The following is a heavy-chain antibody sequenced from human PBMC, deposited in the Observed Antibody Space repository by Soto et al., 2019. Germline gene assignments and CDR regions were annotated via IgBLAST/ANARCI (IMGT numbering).Heavy chain of an antibody. Sequence: GGSLRLSCAASGFTFSSYEMNWVRQAPGKGREWVSYISSSGSTIYYADSVKGRFTISRDNAKNSLYLQMNSLRAEDTAVYYCASRTVTTDFYYYYYGMDVWGQGTTVTVSS. CDR2: ISSSGSTI. CDR1: GFTFSSYE. V-gene: IGHV3-48*03. CDR3: ASRTVTTDFYYYYYGMDV. D-gene: IGHD4-4*01. J-gene: IGHJ6*02.